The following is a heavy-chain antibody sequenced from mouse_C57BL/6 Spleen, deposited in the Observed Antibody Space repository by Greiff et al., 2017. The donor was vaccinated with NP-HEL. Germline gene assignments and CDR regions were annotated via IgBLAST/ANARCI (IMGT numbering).Heavy chain of an antibody. J-gene: IGHJ2*01. CDR1: GYTFTSYW. CDR3: ARGENCLYYTVFDW. CDR2: IDPSDSET. Sequence: QVQLKQPGAELVRPGSSVKLSCKASGYTFTSYWMHWVKQRPIQGLEWIGNIDPSDSETHYNQKFKDKATLTVDKSSSTAYMQLSSLTSEDSAVYNGARGENCLYYTVFDWWGQGPNLTASS. V-gene: IGHV1-52*01. D-gene: IGHD2-12*01.